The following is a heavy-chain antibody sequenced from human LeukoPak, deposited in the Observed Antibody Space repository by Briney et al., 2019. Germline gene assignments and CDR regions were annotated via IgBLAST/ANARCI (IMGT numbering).Heavy chain of an antibody. CDR3: ASLGIAAANFDY. D-gene: IGHD6-13*01. J-gene: IGHJ4*02. V-gene: IGHV3-21*01. Sequence: GGSLRLSCAASGFTFSSYSMNWVRQAPGKGLEWVSSISSSSYIYYADSVKGRFTISRDNAKNSLYLQMNSLRAEDTAVYYCASLGIAAANFDYWGQGTLVTVSS. CDR2: ISSSSYI. CDR1: GFTFSSYS.